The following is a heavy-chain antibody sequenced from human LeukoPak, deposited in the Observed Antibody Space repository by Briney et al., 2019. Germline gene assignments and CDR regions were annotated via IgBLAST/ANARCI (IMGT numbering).Heavy chain of an antibody. J-gene: IGHJ4*02. V-gene: IGHV3-23*01. CDR3: ARDGYSSSWYALDY. CDR1: GFTFSSYA. D-gene: IGHD6-13*01. CDR2: ISGSGGST. Sequence: GRSPRLSCAASGFTFSSYAMSWVRQAPGKGLEWVSAISGSGGSTYYADSVKGRFTISRDNSKNTLYLQMNSLRAEDTAVYYCARDGYSSSWYALDYWGQGTLVTVSS.